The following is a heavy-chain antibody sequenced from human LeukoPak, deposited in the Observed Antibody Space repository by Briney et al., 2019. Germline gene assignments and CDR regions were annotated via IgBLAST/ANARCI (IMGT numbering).Heavy chain of an antibody. CDR2: IWYHGNEI. Sequence: GRSLRLSCAASGFTFSSFGMHWVRKAPGKGLEWVAVIWYHGNEIHYADSVKGRFTISRDNFRNTLYLQMNSLRAEDSAVYYCVRGSGGNGYGYWGDNWGQGTLVTVSS. CDR1: GFTFSSFG. J-gene: IGHJ4*02. D-gene: IGHD5-12*01. CDR3: VRGSGGNGYGYWGDN. V-gene: IGHV3-33*01.